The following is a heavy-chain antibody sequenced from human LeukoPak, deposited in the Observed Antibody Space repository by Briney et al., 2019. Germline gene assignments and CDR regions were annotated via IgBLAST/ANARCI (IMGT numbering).Heavy chain of an antibody. CDR3: TWMATIYTVDY. V-gene: IGHV3-15*01. CDR1: GLTFSDAW. Sequence: KTGESLRLSCVLSGLTFSDAWMSWVRQAPGKVLVWVGRIRNDRITDNAEPVQGRFSISRDNAISTFYLQMNSLGKEDTGMYFCTWMATIYTVDYWGQGTLVTVSS. J-gene: IGHJ4*02. D-gene: IGHD5-12*01. CDR2: IRNDRIT.